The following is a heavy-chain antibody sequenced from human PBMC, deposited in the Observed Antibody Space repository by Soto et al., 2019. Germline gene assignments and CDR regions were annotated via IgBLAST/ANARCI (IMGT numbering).Heavy chain of an antibody. V-gene: IGHV4-30-2*01. J-gene: IGHJ6*02. CDR3: ARLPQV. Sequence: SETLSLTGAVSGGCMSGGGYSWSWIRQPPGKGLEWIGYIYHNGSPYYNPSLKSRVTISVDRSKNQFSLKLSSVTAADTAVYYCARLPQVWGQGTPVTVSS. CDR2: IYHNGSP. CDR1: GGCMSGGGYS.